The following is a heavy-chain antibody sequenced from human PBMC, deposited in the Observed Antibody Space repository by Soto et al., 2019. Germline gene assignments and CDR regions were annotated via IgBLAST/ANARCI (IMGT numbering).Heavy chain of an antibody. CDR3: ARDELILEWFGWFDP. J-gene: IGHJ5*02. CDR2: IWYDGSNK. V-gene: IGHV3-33*01. CDR1: GFTFSSYG. D-gene: IGHD3-3*01. Sequence: QVQLVESGGGVVQPGRSPRLSCAASGFTFSSYGMHWVRQAPGKGLEWVAVIWYDGSNKYYADSVKGRFTISRDNSKNTLYLQMNSLRAEDTAVYYCARDELILEWFGWFDPWGQGTLVTVSS.